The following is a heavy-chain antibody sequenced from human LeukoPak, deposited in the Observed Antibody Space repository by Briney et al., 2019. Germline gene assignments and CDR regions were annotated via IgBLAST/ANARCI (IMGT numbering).Heavy chain of an antibody. Sequence: GGSLRLSCAASGFTFSNYAMNWVRQAPGKGLEWVSTISGVGDSTYYAESVKGRFTMSRDNSKNTVYLQMNSLRAEDTAVYFCASYRYSSSCYIYWGQGTLVTVSS. J-gene: IGHJ4*02. CDR1: GFTFSNYA. CDR3: ASYRYSSSCYIY. CDR2: ISGVGDST. V-gene: IGHV3-23*01. D-gene: IGHD6-13*01.